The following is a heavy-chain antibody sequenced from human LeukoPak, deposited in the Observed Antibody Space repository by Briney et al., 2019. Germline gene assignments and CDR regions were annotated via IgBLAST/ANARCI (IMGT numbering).Heavy chain of an antibody. CDR1: GFTFSSYG. Sequence: GGSLRLSCAASGFTFSSYGMHWVRQAPGKGLERVAFIRYDGSNKQYADSVKGRFTISRDNSKNTLYLQMNSLRAEDTAVYYCARAAGGSYYFDYWGQGTLVTVSS. J-gene: IGHJ4*02. D-gene: IGHD2-15*01. CDR3: ARAAGGSYYFDY. CDR2: IRYDGSNK. V-gene: IGHV3-30*02.